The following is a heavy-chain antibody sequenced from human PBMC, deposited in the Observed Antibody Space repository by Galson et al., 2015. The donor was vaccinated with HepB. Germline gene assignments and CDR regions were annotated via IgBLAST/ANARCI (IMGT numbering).Heavy chain of an antibody. CDR3: ARGTYYYDSTVRSFGY. Sequence: SLRLSCAASGFTFSSYAMHWVRQAPGKGLEWVAVISYDGSNKYYADSVKGRFTISRDNSKNTLYLQMNSLRAEDTAVYYCARGTYYYDSTVRSFGYWGQGALVTVSS. CDR2: ISYDGSNK. CDR1: GFTFSSYA. V-gene: IGHV3-30*04. D-gene: IGHD3-22*01. J-gene: IGHJ4*02.